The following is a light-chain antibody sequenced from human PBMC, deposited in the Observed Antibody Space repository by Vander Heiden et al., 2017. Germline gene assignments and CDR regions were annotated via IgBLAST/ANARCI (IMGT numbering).Light chain of an antibody. Sequence: QSVLTQPPSASGTPGQKVTISCSGSNSDIGSHYVYWFQHLPGTAPKLLIYRHNQRSSGVPDRFSGSKSGTSASLAISGLRSEDEADYYCAPWDDSLSSVVFGGGTKLTVL. CDR1: NSDIGSHY. CDR3: APWDDSLSSVV. J-gene: IGLJ2*01. CDR2: RHN. V-gene: IGLV1-47*01.